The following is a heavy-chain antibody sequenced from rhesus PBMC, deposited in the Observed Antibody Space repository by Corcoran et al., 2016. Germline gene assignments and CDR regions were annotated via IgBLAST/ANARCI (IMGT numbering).Heavy chain of an antibody. CDR2: INSVGGST. Sequence: EVQLVESGGGLAKPGGSLRLSCAASGFTFSSYWMNWVRPTAGKGLEWISVINSVGGSTYYADSVKGRFTISRDNSKNTLSLQMNSLRAEDTAVYYCAKEYSSWSGDGLDSWGQGVVVTVSS. D-gene: IGHD6-13*01. V-gene: IGHV3S42*01. CDR1: GFTFSSYW. CDR3: AKEYSSWSGDGLDS. J-gene: IGHJ6*01.